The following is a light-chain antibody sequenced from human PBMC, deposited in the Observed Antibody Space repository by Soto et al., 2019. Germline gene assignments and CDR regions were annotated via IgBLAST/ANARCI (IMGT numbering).Light chain of an antibody. Sequence: EIVLRQSPATLSLSPGERATLSCRASQSVSSYLAWYQQKPGQAPRLLIYDASNRATGIPARFSGSGSGTEFTLTISSLQSEDFAVYYCQQYNDWPQTLGQGTKVDIK. CDR2: DAS. V-gene: IGKV3-11*01. CDR3: QQYNDWPQT. J-gene: IGKJ1*01. CDR1: QSVSSY.